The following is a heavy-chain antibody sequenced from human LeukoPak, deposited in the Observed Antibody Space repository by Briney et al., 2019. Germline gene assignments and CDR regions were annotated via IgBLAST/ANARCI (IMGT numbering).Heavy chain of an antibody. CDR3: AREDSSGYLGY. CDR2: IYYSGST. D-gene: IGHD3-22*01. CDR1: GGSVSSNIYY. J-gene: IGHJ4*02. Sequence: SETLSLTCTVSGGSVSSNIYYWNWIRQPPGKGLEWIGYIYYSGSTNYNPSLKSRVTISVDTSKNQFSLKLTSLTAAGTAVYYCAREDSSGYLGYWGQGTLVTVSS. V-gene: IGHV4-61*01.